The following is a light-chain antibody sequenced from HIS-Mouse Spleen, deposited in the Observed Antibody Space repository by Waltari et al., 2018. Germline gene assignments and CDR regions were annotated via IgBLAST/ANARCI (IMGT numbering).Light chain of an antibody. V-gene: IGLV6-57*02. CDR2: EDN. J-gene: IGLJ2*01. CDR1: SGSIASNY. CDR3: QSYDSSNVV. Sequence: NFMLTQPHSVSESPGKTVTISCTGSSGSIASNYVQWYQQRPGSAPTTVIYEDNQRPSGVHDRFSGSIASSSNSASLTIAGLKTEDEADYYCQSYDSSNVVFGGGTKLTVL.